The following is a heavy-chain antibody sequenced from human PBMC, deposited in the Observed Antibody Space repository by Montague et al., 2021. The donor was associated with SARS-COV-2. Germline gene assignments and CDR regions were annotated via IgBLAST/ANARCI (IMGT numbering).Heavy chain of an antibody. V-gene: IGHV3-7*01. CDR2: IKQDGGEK. J-gene: IGHJ3*02. Sequence: SLRLSCAASGFSFPNYWTTWVRQAPGKGLEWVANIKQDGGEKYYADPVKGRFIISRDNVKSSMYLQMNSLRTEDTAVYYCARARGVIVLPAAPDALDIWGQGTMVTVSS. D-gene: IGHD3-16*02. CDR1: GFSFPNYW. CDR3: ARARGVIVLPAAPDALDI.